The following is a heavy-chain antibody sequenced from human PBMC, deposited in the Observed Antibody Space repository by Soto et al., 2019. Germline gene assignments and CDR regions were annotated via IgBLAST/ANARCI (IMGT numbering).Heavy chain of an antibody. Sequence: QVQLVQSGAEVKKPGSSVKVSCKASGGTFSSYTISWVRQAPGQGLEWMGRIIPILGIANYAQEFQGRVTITADKSTSTAYMELSSLRSEDTAVYYCATRRTTVTTGDAFDIWGQGTMVTVSS. J-gene: IGHJ3*02. V-gene: IGHV1-69*02. CDR2: IIPILGIA. D-gene: IGHD4-17*01. CDR3: ATRRTTVTTGDAFDI. CDR1: GGTFSSYT.